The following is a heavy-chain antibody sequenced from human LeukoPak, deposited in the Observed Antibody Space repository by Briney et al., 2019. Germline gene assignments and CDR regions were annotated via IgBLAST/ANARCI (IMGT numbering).Heavy chain of an antibody. J-gene: IGHJ4*02. D-gene: IGHD6-19*01. CDR1: GDSVSSKTAG. CDR3: ARGRGGWLVPFDY. V-gene: IGHV6-1*01. CDR2: TYYRSKWYT. Sequence: SQTLSLTCAISGDSVSSKTAGWNWIRQSPSRGLEWLGRTYYRSKWYTDYAVSVKSRIAINPDTSKNQFSLQLNSVTPEDTAVYYCARGRGGWLVPFDYWGQGTLVTVSS.